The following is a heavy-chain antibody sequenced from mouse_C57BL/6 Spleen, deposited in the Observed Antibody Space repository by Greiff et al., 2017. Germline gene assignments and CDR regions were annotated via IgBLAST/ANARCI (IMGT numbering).Heavy chain of an antibody. CDR1: GYAFSSSW. Sequence: QVQLQQSGPELVKPGASVKISCKASGYAFSSSWMNWVKQRPGKGLEWIGQIYPGDGDTNYNGKFKGKATLTADKSSSTAYMQLSSLTSEDSAVYFCAREDSTYAMDYWGQGTSVTVSS. J-gene: IGHJ4*01. V-gene: IGHV1-80*01. D-gene: IGHD2-5*01. CDR3: AREDSTYAMDY. CDR2: IYPGDGDT.